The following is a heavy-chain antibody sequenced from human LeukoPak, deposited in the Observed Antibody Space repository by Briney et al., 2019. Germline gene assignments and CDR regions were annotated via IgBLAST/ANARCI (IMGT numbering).Heavy chain of an antibody. CDR3: ARERSRSGQLWYDY. V-gene: IGHV1-2*06. D-gene: IGHD5-18*01. Sequence: GGSLRLSCAASGFTFSSYAMHWVRQAPGQGLEWMGRINPNSGGTNYAQKFQGRVTMTRDTSISTAYMELSRLRSDDTAVYYCARERSRSGQLWYDYWGQGTLVTVSS. J-gene: IGHJ4*02. CDR2: INPNSGGT. CDR1: GFTFSSYA.